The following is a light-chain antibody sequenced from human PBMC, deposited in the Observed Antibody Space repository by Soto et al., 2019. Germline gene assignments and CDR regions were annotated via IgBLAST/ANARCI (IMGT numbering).Light chain of an antibody. J-gene: IGKJ5*01. CDR2: IAS. V-gene: IGKV1-39*01. Sequence: EIHVTQSASYLSASVGYRLNITCRASQSISRHLNWYQQKPGKAPKLMINIASSLQSGVPSRFSGSGSGTDFTLTISNVQPEDFATYYCQQTYSTPQPFGQGTRLEIK. CDR1: QSISRH. CDR3: QQTYSTPQP.